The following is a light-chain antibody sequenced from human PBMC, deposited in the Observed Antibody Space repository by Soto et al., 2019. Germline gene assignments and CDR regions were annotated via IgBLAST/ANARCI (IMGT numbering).Light chain of an antibody. CDR3: QQYNNWPIT. CDR2: AAS. Sequence: DKVITHSPATLSVSPGDRATLSCRASQSVSNNLAWYQQKPGQTPRLLIYAASTRATDIPARFSGSGSGTEFTLTISSLQSEDFAIYYCQQYNNWPITFGQGTRLEIK. CDR1: QSVSNN. J-gene: IGKJ5*01. V-gene: IGKV3-15*01.